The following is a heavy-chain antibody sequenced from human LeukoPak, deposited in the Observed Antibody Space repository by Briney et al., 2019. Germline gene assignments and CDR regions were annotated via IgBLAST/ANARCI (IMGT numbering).Heavy chain of an antibody. CDR1: GGSFSGYY. CDR2: INHSGST. J-gene: IGHJ3*02. CDR3: ASMMARRAFDI. V-gene: IGHV4-34*01. Sequence: PSETLSLTWAVYGGSFSGYYWSWIRQPPGKGLEWIGEINHSGSTNYNPSLKSRVTISVDTSKNQFSLKLSSVTAADTAVYYRASMMARRAFDIWGQGTMVTVSS. D-gene: IGHD5-24*01.